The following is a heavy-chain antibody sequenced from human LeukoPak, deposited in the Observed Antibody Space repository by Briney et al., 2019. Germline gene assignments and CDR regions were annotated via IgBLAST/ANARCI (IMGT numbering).Heavy chain of an antibody. CDR2: IWYDGSNK. Sequence: PGGSLRLSCAASGFTFSRYGMHWVRQAPGKGLEWVAVIWYDGSNKYYVDSVKGRFTISRDNSKNTLYLQVNSLRAEDTAVYYCARGDGIAAHPLDYWGQGTLVTVSS. J-gene: IGHJ4*02. CDR1: GFTFSRYG. D-gene: IGHD6-6*01. CDR3: ARGDGIAAHPLDY. V-gene: IGHV3-33*01.